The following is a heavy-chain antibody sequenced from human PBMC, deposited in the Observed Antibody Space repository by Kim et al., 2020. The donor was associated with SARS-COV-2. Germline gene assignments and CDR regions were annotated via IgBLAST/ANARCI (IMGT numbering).Heavy chain of an antibody. D-gene: IGHD5-12*01. CDR3: ARDRGYSGPYNYYYGMDV. V-gene: IGHV3-11*06. Sequence: VKGRFTISRDHAKNSLYLQMNSLRAEDTAVYYCARDRGYSGPYNYYYGMDVWGQGTTVTVSS. J-gene: IGHJ6*02.